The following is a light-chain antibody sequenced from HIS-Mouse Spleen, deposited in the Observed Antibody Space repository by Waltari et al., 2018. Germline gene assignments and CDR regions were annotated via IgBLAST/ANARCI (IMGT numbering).Light chain of an antibody. V-gene: IGKV4-1*01. Sequence: DIVMTKSPDAPAVFLGARSPTHRKSTQSVLYSSTNKNYLAWYQQKPGQPPKLLIYWASTRESGVPDRFSGSGSGTDFTLTISSLQAEDVAVYYCQQYYSTPLTFGGGTKVEIK. J-gene: IGKJ4*01. CDR3: QQYYSTPLT. CDR1: QSVLYSSTNKNY. CDR2: WAS.